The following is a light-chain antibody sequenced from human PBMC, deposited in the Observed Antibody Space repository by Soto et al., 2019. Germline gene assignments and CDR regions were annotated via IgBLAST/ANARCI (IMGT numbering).Light chain of an antibody. CDR1: SGHSSYA. CDR2: LNSDGSH. CDR3: QTWGTYVV. V-gene: IGLV4-69*01. Sequence: QSVLTQSPSASASLGASVKLTCTLSSGHSSYAIAWHQQQPEKGPRYLMKLNSDGSHSKGDGIPDRFSGSSSGAERYLTSSSLQSEDEADYYCQTWGTYVVFGGGTKLTVL. J-gene: IGLJ2*01.